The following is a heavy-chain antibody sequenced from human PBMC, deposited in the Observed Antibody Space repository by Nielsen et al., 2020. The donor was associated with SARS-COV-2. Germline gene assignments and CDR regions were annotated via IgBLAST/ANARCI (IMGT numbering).Heavy chain of an antibody. J-gene: IGHJ6*02. V-gene: IGHV3-21*01. D-gene: IGHD1-26*01. CDR3: AKDLGGSRFGYYYGMDV. CDR2: ISSSGSYI. CDR1: GFTFSSYS. Sequence: GESLKISCAASGFTFSSYSMNWVRQAPGKGLVWVSSISSSGSYIYYADSVKGRFTISRDNAKNSLYLQMNSLRAEDTAVYYCAKDLGGSRFGYYYGMDVWGQGTTVTVSS.